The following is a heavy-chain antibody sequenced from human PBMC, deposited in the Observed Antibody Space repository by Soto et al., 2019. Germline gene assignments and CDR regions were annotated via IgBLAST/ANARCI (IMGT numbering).Heavy chain of an antibody. Sequence: PGGSLRLSCAASGFTFYYYAVHWVRQAPGKGLEWVSGISWNSGSIGYADSVKGRFTISRDNAKNSLYLQMNSLRAEDTALYYCAKSYRGNYLTSPFDYWGQGTLVTVSS. V-gene: IGHV3-9*01. D-gene: IGHD3-9*01. J-gene: IGHJ4*02. CDR3: AKSYRGNYLTSPFDY. CDR2: ISWNSGSI. CDR1: GFTFYYYA.